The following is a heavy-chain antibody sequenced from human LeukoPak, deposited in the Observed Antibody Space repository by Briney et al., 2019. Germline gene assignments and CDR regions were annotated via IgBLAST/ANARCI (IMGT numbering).Heavy chain of an antibody. D-gene: IGHD1-26*01. CDR1: GYTFTSYD. V-gene: IGHV1-8*01. CDR2: MNPNSGNT. J-gene: IGHJ6*02. Sequence: ASVKVSCKASGYTFTSYDINWVRQATGQGLEWMGWMNPNSGNTGYAQKFQGRVTMTRNTSISTAYMELSSLRSEDTAVYYCATGTRIVGATSYYYYGMDVWGQGTTVTVSS. CDR3: ATGTRIVGATSYYYYGMDV.